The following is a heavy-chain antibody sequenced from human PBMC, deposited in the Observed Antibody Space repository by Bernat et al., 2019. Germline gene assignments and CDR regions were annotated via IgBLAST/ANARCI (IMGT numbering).Heavy chain of an antibody. CDR1: GYTFTGYY. CDR2: INPNSGGT. Sequence: QVQLVQSGAEVKKPGASVKVSCKASGYTFTGYYMHWVRQAPGQGLEWMGWINPNSGGTNYAQKFQGRVTMTRDTSISTAYMELSRLRSDDTAVYYCAREPYSSSWYRGRWFDPWGQGTLVTVSS. V-gene: IGHV1-2*02. CDR3: AREPYSSSWYRGRWFDP. D-gene: IGHD6-13*01. J-gene: IGHJ5*02.